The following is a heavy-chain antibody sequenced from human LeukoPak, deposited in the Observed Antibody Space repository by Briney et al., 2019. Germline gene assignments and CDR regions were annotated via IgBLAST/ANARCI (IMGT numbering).Heavy chain of an antibody. CDR1: GLDFGSHG. V-gene: IGHV3-33*06. CDR2: VWADGRTK. J-gene: IGHJ6*03. CDR3: AKDPARSMDV. Sequence: GGSLRLSCAVSGLDFGSHGFHWVRQAPGKGLEWVAAVWADGRTKDVAGSVKGRFTASRNNFENTVFLQMNDLRVEDTAMYHCAKDPARSMDVWGKGTTVIVSS.